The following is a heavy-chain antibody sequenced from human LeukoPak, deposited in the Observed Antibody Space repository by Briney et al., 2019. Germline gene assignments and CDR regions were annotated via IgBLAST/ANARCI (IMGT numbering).Heavy chain of an antibody. V-gene: IGHV4-61*09. D-gene: IGHD1-26*01. Sequence: TSETLSLTCTVSGGSISSGTYYWSWIRQPAGKGLEWIGHIYTSGSTNYNPSLKSRVTISVDTSKNQFSLKLSSVTAADTAVYYCARRRGVGATTIGAFEIWGQGTMVTVSS. CDR1: GGSISSGTYY. J-gene: IGHJ3*02. CDR2: IYTSGST. CDR3: ARRRGVGATTIGAFEI.